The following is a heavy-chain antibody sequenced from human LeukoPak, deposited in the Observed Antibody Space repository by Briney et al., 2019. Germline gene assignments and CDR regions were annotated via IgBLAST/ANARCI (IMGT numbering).Heavy chain of an antibody. Sequence: GGSLRLSCAASGFALSSYWMGWVRQAPGEGLEWVANINQDGSDQYYVDSVKGRFTISRDNAKISLFLQMNSLRAEDTAVYYCARHGAYSFDSWGQGTLVTVSS. CDR2: INQDGSDQ. D-gene: IGHD4-17*01. V-gene: IGHV3-7*01. CDR1: GFALSSYW. J-gene: IGHJ4*02. CDR3: ARHGAYSFDS.